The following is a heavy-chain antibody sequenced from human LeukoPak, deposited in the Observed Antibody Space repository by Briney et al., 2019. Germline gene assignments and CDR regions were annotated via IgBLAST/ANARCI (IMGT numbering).Heavy chain of an antibody. CDR3: ARGRGRYYYYYYMDV. CDR1: GGSFSGYY. J-gene: IGHJ6*03. CDR2: INHSGST. D-gene: IGHD3-10*01. V-gene: IGHV4-34*01. Sequence: SETLSLTCAVYGGSFSGYYWSWIRRPPGKGLEWIGEINHSGSTNYNPSLKSRVTISVDTSKNQFSLKLSSVTAADTAVYYCARGRGRYYYYYYMDVWGKGTTVTVSS.